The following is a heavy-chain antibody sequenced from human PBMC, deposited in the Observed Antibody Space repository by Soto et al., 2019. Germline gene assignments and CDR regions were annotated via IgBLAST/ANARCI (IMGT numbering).Heavy chain of an antibody. CDR3: LNGDYY. D-gene: IGHD4-17*01. Sequence: EEHLVESGGGLVQPGGSLRLSCAASGFTFSSHVMYWVRQAPGKGLEWVSSTNSGSTSIYYADSVKGRFTISRDNGKNSLYLQMSSLRADDTAVYYCLNGDYYVGQGTLVTVSS. CDR2: TNSGSTSI. J-gene: IGHJ4*02. V-gene: IGHV3-48*01. CDR1: GFTFSSHV.